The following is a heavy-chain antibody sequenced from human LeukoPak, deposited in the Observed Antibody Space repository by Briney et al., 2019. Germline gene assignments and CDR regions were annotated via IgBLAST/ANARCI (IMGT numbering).Heavy chain of an antibody. D-gene: IGHD3-10*01. CDR2: IIPIFGIA. J-gene: IGHJ5*02. V-gene: IGHV1-69*04. CDR1: GGTFSSYA. Sequence: ASVKVSCKASGGTFSSYAMSWVRQAPGQGLEWMGRIIPIFGIANYAQKFQGRVTITADKSTSTAYMELSSLRSEDTAVYYCARGTMVRGVIPSWFDPWGQGTLVTVSS. CDR3: ARGTMVRGVIPSWFDP.